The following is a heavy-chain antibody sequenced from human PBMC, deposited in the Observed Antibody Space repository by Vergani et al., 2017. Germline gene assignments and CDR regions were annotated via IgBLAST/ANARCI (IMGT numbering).Heavy chain of an antibody. J-gene: IGHJ6*02. CDR3: ARHRGDYDRGGMDV. CDR1: AYSISSTYY. Sequence: QVQLQESGPGLVKPSETLSLTCAVSAYSISSTYYWGWIRQPPGKGLEWIGNIYHTWSAYYNPSLKSRVTISVDTSKNQFSLKLSSVTAADTAVYYCARHRGDYDRGGMDVWGQGTTVTVSS. V-gene: IGHV4-38-2*01. D-gene: IGHD4-17*01. CDR2: IYHTWSA.